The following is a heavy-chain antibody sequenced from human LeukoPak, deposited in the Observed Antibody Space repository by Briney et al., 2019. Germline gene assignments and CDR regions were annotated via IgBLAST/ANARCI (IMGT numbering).Heavy chain of an antibody. CDR3: ARGRNYYLFWSGYSYFDY. V-gene: IGHV3-30*04. Sequence: GGSLRLSCAASGFTFSSYAMHWVRQAPGKGLEWVAVISYDGSNKYYADSVKGRFTISRDNSKNTLYLQMNSLRAEDTAVYYCARGRNYYLFWSGYSYFDYWGQGILVTVSS. J-gene: IGHJ4*02. CDR1: GFTFSSYA. CDR2: ISYDGSNK. D-gene: IGHD3-3*01.